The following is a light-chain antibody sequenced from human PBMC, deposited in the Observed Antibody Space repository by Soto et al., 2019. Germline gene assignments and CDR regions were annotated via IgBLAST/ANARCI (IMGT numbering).Light chain of an antibody. CDR1: QSVSSSY. V-gene: IGKV3-20*01. CDR2: GAS. CDR3: QQYNNWPRT. Sequence: EIVLTQSPGPLSLSPGERATLSCRSSQSVSSSYLAWYQQKPGQAPRLIIYGASSRATGIPDRFSGSWSGTDFTLTISRLEPEDVAVYYCQQYNNWPRTFGQGTKVDIK. J-gene: IGKJ1*01.